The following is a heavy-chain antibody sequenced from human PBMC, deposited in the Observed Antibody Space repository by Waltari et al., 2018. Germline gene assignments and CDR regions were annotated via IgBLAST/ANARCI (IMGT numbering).Heavy chain of an antibody. CDR1: GFTFVNYW. V-gene: IGHV3-7*04. J-gene: IGHJ4*02. Sequence: EVQLVESGGGLVQPGGSLRLSCTASGFTFVNYWMSWVRQAPGKGLQVVAYRKEDGTEESYLDSLKGRFTISRDDAKNSLHLQMNSLRVEDTAIYYCARVSKGIHFDYWGQGTLVTVSS. CDR3: ARVSKGIHFDY. CDR2: RKEDGTEE.